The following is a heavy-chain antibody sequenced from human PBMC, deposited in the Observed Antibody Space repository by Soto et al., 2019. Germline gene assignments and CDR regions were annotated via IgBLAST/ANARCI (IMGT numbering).Heavy chain of an antibody. D-gene: IGHD6-19*01. J-gene: IGHJ5*02. Sequence: EVQLVESGGGLVQPGRSLRLSCAASGFTFDDYAMHWVRQAPGKGLEWVSGISWNSATFAYADSVKGRVTISRDNAKHSLYLQMNSLRSEDTALFYCARMDRGVGVAGALVSWGQVDLVTVSS. V-gene: IGHV3-9*01. CDR2: ISWNSATF. CDR3: ARMDRGVGVAGALVS. CDR1: GFTFDDYA.